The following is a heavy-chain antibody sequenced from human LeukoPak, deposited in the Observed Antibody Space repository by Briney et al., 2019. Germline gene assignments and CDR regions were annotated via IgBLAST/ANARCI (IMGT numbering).Heavy chain of an antibody. V-gene: IGHV1-69*01. CDR1: GGTFSSYA. D-gene: IGHD4-17*01. Sequence: SVRVSCKASGGTFSSYAISWVRQAPGQGLEWMGGIIPIFGTANYAQKFQGRVTITADESTSTAYMELSSLRSEDTAVYYCARTRLRLGTAAFDIWGQGTMVTVSS. CDR2: IIPIFGTA. J-gene: IGHJ3*02. CDR3: ARTRLRLGTAAFDI.